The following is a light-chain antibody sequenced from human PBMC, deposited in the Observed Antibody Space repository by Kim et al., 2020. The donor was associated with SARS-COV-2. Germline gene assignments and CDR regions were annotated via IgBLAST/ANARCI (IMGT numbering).Light chain of an antibody. CDR1: STNIGAVYD. V-gene: IGLV1-40*01. CDR3: QSYDSSLCAVV. CDR2: GNS. J-gene: IGLJ2*01. Sequence: RGTISCTGSSTNIGAVYDVHWYQQLPGIAPTHLIYGNSNRPSGVPDRFSGSKSGTSASLAITGLQAEDEADYYCQSYDSSLCAVVFGGGTQLTVL.